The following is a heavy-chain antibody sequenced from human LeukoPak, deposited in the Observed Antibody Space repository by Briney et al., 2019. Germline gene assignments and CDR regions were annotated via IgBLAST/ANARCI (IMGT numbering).Heavy chain of an antibody. V-gene: IGHV4-59*11. J-gene: IGHJ6*03. D-gene: IGHD2-2*01. CDR2: IYYIGST. CDR3: ARDRIVVVPAAITGLRYYYYYMDV. Sequence: SETLSLTCTVSGGSISSHYWSWIRQPPGKGLEWIGYIYYIGSTNYNPALKGRVTISVDTSKNQFSLKLSSVTAADTAVYYCARDRIVVVPAAITGLRYYYYYMDVWGKGTTVTVSS. CDR1: GGSISSHY.